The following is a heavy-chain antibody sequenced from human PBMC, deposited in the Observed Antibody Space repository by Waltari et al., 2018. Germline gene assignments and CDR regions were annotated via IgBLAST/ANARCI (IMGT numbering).Heavy chain of an antibody. CDR2: ISWNSGSI. V-gene: IGHV3-9*01. CDR1: GFTLDDYA. J-gene: IGHJ5*02. Sequence: DVQLVEYGGGLVQHGRYLRLSCAASGFTLDDYAMPGVRQAPGKGLEWVSGISWNSGSIGYADSVKGRFTISRDNAKNSLYLQMNSLRAEDTALYYCAKGVGSSSDTWGQGTLVTVSS. D-gene: IGHD6-13*01. CDR3: AKGVGSSSDT.